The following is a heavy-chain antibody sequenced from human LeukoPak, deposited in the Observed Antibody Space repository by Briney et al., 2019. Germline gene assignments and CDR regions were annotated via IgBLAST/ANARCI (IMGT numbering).Heavy chain of an antibody. V-gene: IGHV3-23*01. J-gene: IGHJ4*02. D-gene: IGHD3-22*01. CDR1: GFTFSSYA. CDR2: ISGSGGST. Sequence: GGSLRLSCAASGFTFSSYAMSWVRQAPGKGLKWVSAISGSGGSTYYADSVKGRFTISRDNSKNTLYLQMNSLRAEDTAVYYCAKDGYFSPPYYEFDYWGQGTLVTVSS. CDR3: AKDGYFSPPYYEFDY.